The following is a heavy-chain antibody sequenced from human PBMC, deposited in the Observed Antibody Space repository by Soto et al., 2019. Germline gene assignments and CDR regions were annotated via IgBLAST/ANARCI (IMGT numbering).Heavy chain of an antibody. CDR3: ARVPSP. CDR1: GGSISSGGYS. V-gene: IGHV4-30-2*01. J-gene: IGHJ5*02. Sequence: SETLSLTYAVSGGSISSGGYSWSWIRQPPGKGLEWIGYIYHSGSTYYNPSLKSRVTISVDRSKNQFSLKLGSVTAADTAVYYCARVPSPWGQGTLVTVS. CDR2: IYHSGST.